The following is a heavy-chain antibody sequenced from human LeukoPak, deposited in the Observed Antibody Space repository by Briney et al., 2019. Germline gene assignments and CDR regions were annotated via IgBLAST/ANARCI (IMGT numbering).Heavy chain of an antibody. Sequence: PSETLSLTCTVSGGSISSYYWSRIRQPPGKGLEWIGYIYYSGSTNYNPSLKSRVTISVDTSKNQFSLKLSSVTAADTAVYYCARATWNGYMFDYWGQGSLVTVTS. CDR1: GGSISSYY. D-gene: IGHD5-24*01. CDR3: ARATWNGYMFDY. J-gene: IGHJ4*02. V-gene: IGHV4-59*12. CDR2: IYYSGST.